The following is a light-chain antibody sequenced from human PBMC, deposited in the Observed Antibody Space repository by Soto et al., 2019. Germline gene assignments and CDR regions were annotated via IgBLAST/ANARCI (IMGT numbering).Light chain of an antibody. CDR2: DVS. V-gene: IGLV2-14*03. CDR1: SSDVGGYNY. CDR3: RSYTSSSTYV. Sequence: QSALTQPASVSGSPGQSITISCSGTSSDVGGYNYVFWYQHHPGKAPKLMIYDVSNRSSGVSHRFSGSKSGNTASLTISGLQAEDEADYYCRSYTSSSTYVFGTGTKVTV. J-gene: IGLJ1*01.